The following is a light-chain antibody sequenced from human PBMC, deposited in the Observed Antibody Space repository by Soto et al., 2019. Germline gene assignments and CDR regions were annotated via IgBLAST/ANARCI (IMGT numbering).Light chain of an antibody. CDR1: RDISNS. J-gene: IGKJ4*01. CDR2: GAS. Sequence: DIQMTQSPSSVSASVGDRLTITCRASRDISNSLAWYQQTPGKAPKLLLRGASSLHRGVPSRFSGGGAGTEFTLTISSLQPEDFATYYCQQSHSTPLTFGGGTKVEIK. CDR3: QQSHSTPLT. V-gene: IGKV1-12*01.